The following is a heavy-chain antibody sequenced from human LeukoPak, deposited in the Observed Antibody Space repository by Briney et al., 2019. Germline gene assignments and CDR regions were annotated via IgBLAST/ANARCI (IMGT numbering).Heavy chain of an antibody. J-gene: IGHJ5*02. CDR2: INPNSGGT. CDR1: GYTFTGYY. Sequence: ASVKVSCKASGYTFTGYYMHWVRQAPGQGLEWMGWINPNSGGTNYAQKLQGRVTMTRDTSISTAYMELSRLRSDGTAVYYCARVDYYDSSGYYPGFDPWGQGTLVTVSS. V-gene: IGHV1-2*02. D-gene: IGHD3-22*01. CDR3: ARVDYYDSSGYYPGFDP.